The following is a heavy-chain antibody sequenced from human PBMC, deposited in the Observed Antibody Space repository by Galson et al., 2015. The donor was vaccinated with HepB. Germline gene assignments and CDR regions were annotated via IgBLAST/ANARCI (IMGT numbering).Heavy chain of an antibody. CDR3: ARAHDSSGSGDLDY. V-gene: IGHV3-21*01. CDR1: GFTFSSYS. Sequence: SLRLSCAASGFTFSSYSMNWVRQAPGKGLEWVSSISSSSSYIYYADSVKGRFTISRDNAKNSLYLQMNSLRAEDTAVYYCARAHDSSGSGDLDYWGQGTLVTVSS. CDR2: ISSSSSYI. J-gene: IGHJ4*02. D-gene: IGHD3-22*01.